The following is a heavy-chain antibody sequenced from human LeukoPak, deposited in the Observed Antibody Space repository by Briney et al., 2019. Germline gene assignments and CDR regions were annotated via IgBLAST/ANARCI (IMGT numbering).Heavy chain of an antibody. CDR3: ARTSREMATGYLGY. D-gene: IGHD5-24*01. V-gene: IGHV1-69*01. CDR2: IIPIFGTA. CDR1: GGTFSSHA. J-gene: IGHJ4*02. Sequence: SVKVSCKASGGTFSSHAISWVRQAPGQGLEWMGGIIPIFGTANYAQKFQGRVTITADESTSTAYMELSSLRSEDTAVYYCARTSREMATGYLGYWGQGTLVTVSS.